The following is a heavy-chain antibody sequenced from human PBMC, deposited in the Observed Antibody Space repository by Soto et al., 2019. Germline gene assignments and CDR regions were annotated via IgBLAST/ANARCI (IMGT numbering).Heavy chain of an antibody. CDR3: AKVGDGSCSRTSCLFHFDY. V-gene: IGHV3-23*01. J-gene: IGHJ4*02. Sequence: EVQLLESGGSLVQPGGSLRLSCAASGFTFSTYAMSWVRQAPGKGLEWVSTISGSADSTFYADSVEGRFTISRDNSKNTLYLQMNSLRVEDTAVYYCAKVGDGSCSRTSCLFHFDYWGQGTLATVSS. CDR2: ISGSADST. D-gene: IGHD2-2*01. CDR1: GFTFSTYA.